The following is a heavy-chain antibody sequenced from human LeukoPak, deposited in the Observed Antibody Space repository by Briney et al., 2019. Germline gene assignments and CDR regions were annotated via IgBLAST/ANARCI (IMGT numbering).Heavy chain of an antibody. CDR2: ISGSGGST. Sequence: SYGMHWVRQXPGXGLEWVSTISGSGGSTYYADSVKGRFTISRDNSKSTLYLQMNSLRAEDTAVYYCAKDRGFGMVSTFDYWGQGALVTVSS. J-gene: IGHJ4*02. V-gene: IGHV3-23*01. CDR3: AKDRGFGMVSTFDY. CDR1: SYG. D-gene: IGHD3-3*01.